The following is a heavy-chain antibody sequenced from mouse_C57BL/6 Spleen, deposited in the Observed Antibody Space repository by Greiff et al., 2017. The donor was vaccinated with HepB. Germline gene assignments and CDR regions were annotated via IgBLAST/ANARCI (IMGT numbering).Heavy chain of an antibody. V-gene: IGHV1-72*01. CDR1: GYTFTSYW. J-gene: IGHJ1*03. CDR2: IDPNSGGT. CDR3: ARSRDPNWDWYFDV. D-gene: IGHD4-1*01. Sequence: QVHVKQPGAELVKPGASVKLSCKASGYTFTSYWMHWVKQRPGRGLEWIGRIDPNSGGTKYNEKFKSKATLTVDKPSSTAYMQLSSLTSEDSAVYYCARSRDPNWDWYFDVWGTGTTVTVSS.